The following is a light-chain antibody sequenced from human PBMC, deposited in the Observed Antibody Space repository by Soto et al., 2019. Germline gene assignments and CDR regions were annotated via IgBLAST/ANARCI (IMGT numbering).Light chain of an antibody. V-gene: IGKV1-6*01. CDR1: QGIRNE. Sequence: AIQMTQSPSSLSASVGDRVTITCRASQGIRNELHWYQRKPGKTPNLLIYAASSLQSDVPSRFSGSGSGTDFTLTISSLQPEDFATFYCQQAYNTPRTFGQRTKVDIK. CDR3: QQAYNTPRT. J-gene: IGKJ1*01. CDR2: AAS.